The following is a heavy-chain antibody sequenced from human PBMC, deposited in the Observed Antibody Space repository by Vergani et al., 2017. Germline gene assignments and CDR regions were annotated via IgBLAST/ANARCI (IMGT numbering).Heavy chain of an antibody. V-gene: IGHV3-30*18. CDR2: ISYDESDK. Sequence: QVHLAESGGGVVQPGTSLRLSCAASGFPFSSYGMHWVRQAPGKGLEWVSLISYDESDKFYTESVRGRFTISRDNAKNTVYLQMHSLRAEDTAIYYCVKEKIDLGSYFFDSWGHGILVTVSS. CDR3: VKEKIDLGSYFFDS. D-gene: IGHD2/OR15-2a*01. CDR1: GFPFSSYG. J-gene: IGHJ4*01.